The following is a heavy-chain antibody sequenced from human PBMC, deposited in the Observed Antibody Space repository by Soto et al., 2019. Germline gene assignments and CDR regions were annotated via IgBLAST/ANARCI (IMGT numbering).Heavy chain of an antibody. J-gene: IGHJ6*02. Sequence: SETLSLTCTVSGGSISIHYWSWVRQAPGKGLEWIGHIYYRGSTSYNPSLRSRSTISVDTSNNQFSLKLNSVTTADTAVYYCARDGREASGMDVWGQGTKVTVSS. D-gene: IGHD1-26*01. CDR1: GGSISIHY. CDR3: ARDGREASGMDV. CDR2: IYYRGST. V-gene: IGHV4-59*11.